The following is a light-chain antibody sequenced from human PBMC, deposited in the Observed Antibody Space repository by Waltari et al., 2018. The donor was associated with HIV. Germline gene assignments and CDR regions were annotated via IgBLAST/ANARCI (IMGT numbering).Light chain of an antibody. J-gene: IGLJ2*01. CDR1: SSNIGSKY. CDR3: AAWDDSLSGRGV. Sequence: QSVLTQPPSASGTPGQRVTISCSGSSSNIGSKYVYWYQQLPGTAPKLLIYRNYLRPSGFPDRFSGSKSGTSASLAISGLRSEDEADYYCAAWDDSLSGRGVFGGGTKLTVL. V-gene: IGLV1-47*01. CDR2: RNY.